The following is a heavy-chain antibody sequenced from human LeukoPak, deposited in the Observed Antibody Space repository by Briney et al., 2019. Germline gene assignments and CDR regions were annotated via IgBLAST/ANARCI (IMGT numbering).Heavy chain of an antibody. CDR2: ISAYNGNT. V-gene: IGHV1-18*01. CDR3: ARDLGDYYDSSGRTFDY. J-gene: IGHJ4*02. CDR1: GYTFTSYG. D-gene: IGHD3-22*01. Sequence: ASVKVSCKASGYTFTSYGISWVRQAPGQGLEWMGWISAYNGNTNYAQKLQGRVTMTTDTSTSTAYMGLRSLRSDDTAVYYCARDLGDYYDSSGRTFDYWGQGTLVTVSS.